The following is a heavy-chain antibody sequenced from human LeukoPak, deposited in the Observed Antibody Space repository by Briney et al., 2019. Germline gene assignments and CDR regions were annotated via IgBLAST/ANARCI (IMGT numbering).Heavy chain of an antibody. J-gene: IGHJ4*02. CDR2: IQNDGSNK. D-gene: IGHD2-15*01. CDR3: AKVIGGSSFWYARGFDY. V-gene: IGHV3-30*02. Sequence: PGGSLRLSCAASGFTFSSYGIHWVRQAPGKGLEGVAFIQNDGSNKYYADSVKGRFTISRDNSKNTLYLQMNSLGPEDTAVYFCAKVIGGSSFWYARGFDYWGQGTLVTVSS. CDR1: GFTFSSYG.